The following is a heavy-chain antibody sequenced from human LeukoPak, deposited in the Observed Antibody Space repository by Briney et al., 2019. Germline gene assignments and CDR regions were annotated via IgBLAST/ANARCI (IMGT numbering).Heavy chain of an antibody. CDR3: AKDTYSSSLMGFDY. Sequence: GGSLRLSCAASGFTFDGYAMHWVRQAPGKGLEWVSGISWNSNSIGYADSVKGRFTISRDNAKNSLYLQMNSLRAEDTALYYCAKDTYSSSLMGFDYWGQGTLVTVSS. J-gene: IGHJ4*02. V-gene: IGHV3-9*01. D-gene: IGHD6-6*01. CDR2: ISWNSNSI. CDR1: GFTFDGYA.